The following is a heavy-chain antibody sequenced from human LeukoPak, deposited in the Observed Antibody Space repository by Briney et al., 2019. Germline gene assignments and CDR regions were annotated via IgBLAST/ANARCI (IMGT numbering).Heavy chain of an antibody. V-gene: IGHV4-34*01. CDR2: INHSGST. CDR1: GESFSGYY. J-gene: IGHJ3*02. Sequence: SETLSLTCAVYGESFSGYYWTWIRQPPGKGLEWIGQINHSGSTNYNSSLKSRVTISVDTSKNQFSLKLSSVTAADTAVYYCARGRYAFDIWGQGTMVTVSP. CDR3: ARGRYAFDI.